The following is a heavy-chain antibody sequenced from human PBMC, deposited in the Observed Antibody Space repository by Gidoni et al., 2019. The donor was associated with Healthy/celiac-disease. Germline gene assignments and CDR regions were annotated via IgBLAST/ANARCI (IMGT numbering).Heavy chain of an antibody. CDR2: IYYSGST. J-gene: IGHJ6*02. CDR1: GGSISSSSYY. Sequence: QLQLQESGPGLVKPSETLSLTCTVPGGSISSSSYYWGWIRQPPGKGLEWIGSIYYSGSTYYNPSLKSRVTISVDTSKNQFSLKLSSVTAADTAVYYCARSRSGYYYYYGMDVWGQGTTVTVSS. V-gene: IGHV4-39*01. CDR3: ARSRSGYYYYYGMDV.